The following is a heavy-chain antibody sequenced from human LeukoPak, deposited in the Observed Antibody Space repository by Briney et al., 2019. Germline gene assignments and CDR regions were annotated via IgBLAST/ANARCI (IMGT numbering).Heavy chain of an antibody. V-gene: IGHV3-23*01. CDR3: ARRGFGGWGAFDI. D-gene: IGHD3-10*01. Sequence: GGSLRLSCAASGFTFNNFAMSWVRQAPGKGLEWVSTISTTDDGTVYADSVKGRFTISRDGSKTTLYLQMNSLRAEDTAVYYCARRGFGGWGAFDIWGQGTMVTVSS. J-gene: IGHJ3*02. CDR2: ISTTDDGT. CDR1: GFTFNNFA.